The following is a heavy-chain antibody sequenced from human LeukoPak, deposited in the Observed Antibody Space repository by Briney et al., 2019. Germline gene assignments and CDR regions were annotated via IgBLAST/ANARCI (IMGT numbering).Heavy chain of an antibody. V-gene: IGHV3-15*01. J-gene: IGHJ5*02. CDR1: GLTFSNVW. CDR3: TTLYRTDP. Sequence: GGSLRLSCEASGLTFSNVWIYWVRQAPGKGPEGVGHIRSNRDGGTADYAAPVKGRFTISRAYSTNTLFLQMRSLKAEDTAVYYCTTLYRTDPWGQGTLVRVSS. D-gene: IGHD4-11*01. CDR2: IRSNRDGGTA.